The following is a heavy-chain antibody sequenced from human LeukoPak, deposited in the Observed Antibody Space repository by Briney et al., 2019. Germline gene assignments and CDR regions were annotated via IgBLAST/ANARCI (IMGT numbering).Heavy chain of an antibody. V-gene: IGHV4-59*12. Sequence: SETLSLTCTVSGGSISSYYWSWIRQPPGKGLEWIGYIYYSGSTNYNPSLKSRVTISVDTSKNQFSLKLSSVTAADTAVYYCARDLQHFLMVRGATDAFDIWGQGTMVTVSS. CDR3: ARDLQHFLMVRGATDAFDI. CDR1: GGSISSYY. CDR2: IYYSGST. J-gene: IGHJ3*02. D-gene: IGHD3-10*01.